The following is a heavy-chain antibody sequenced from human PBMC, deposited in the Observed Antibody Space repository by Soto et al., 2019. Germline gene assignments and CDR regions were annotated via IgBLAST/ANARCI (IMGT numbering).Heavy chain of an antibody. D-gene: IGHD6-13*01. J-gene: IGHJ4*02. CDR1: GFSLSSYG. V-gene: IGHV3-33*01. Sequence: GGSLRLSCAASGFSLSSYGMHWVRQAPGKGLEWVAVIGFDGNNDYYADSVKGRFTVSRDNSRNTLFLQMNSLRVEDTAVYYCAREIGYSSTWPSYWGQGT. CDR3: AREIGYSSTWPSY. CDR2: IGFDGNND.